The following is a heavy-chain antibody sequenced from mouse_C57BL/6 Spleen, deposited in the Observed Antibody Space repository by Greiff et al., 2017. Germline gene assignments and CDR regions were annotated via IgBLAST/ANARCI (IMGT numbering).Heavy chain of an antibody. D-gene: IGHD2-5*01. CDR3: ARRFLYSNYDYAMDY. V-gene: IGHV8-12*01. Sequence: QVTLKESGPGILQSSQTLSLTCSFSGFSLSTSGMGVSWIRQPSGKGLEWLAHIYWDDDKRYNPSLKSRLTISKDTSRNQVFLKITSVDTADTATYYCARRFLYSNYDYAMDYWGQGTSVTVSS. CDR2: IYWDDDK. J-gene: IGHJ4*01. CDR1: GFSLSTSGMG.